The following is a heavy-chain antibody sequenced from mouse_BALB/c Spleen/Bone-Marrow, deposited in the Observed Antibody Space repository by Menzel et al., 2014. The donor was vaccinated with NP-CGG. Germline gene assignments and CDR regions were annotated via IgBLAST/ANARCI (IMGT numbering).Heavy chain of an antibody. CDR3: TRLPH. CDR2: INPSNGGT. J-gene: IGHJ4*01. Sequence: QVQLQQPGAELVKPGASVKLPCRASGYTFTNYYMYWVKQRPGQGLEWIGEINPSNGGTNFNEKFKSKATLTVDKSSSTAYMQLSSLTSEDSAVYYCTRLPHWGQGTSVTVSS. V-gene: IGHV1S81*02. D-gene: IGHD5-1*01. CDR1: GYTFTNYY.